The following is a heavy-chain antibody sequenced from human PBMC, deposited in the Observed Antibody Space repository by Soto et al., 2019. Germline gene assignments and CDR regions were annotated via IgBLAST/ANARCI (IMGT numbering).Heavy chain of an antibody. CDR3: ARYEQLPQLNY. CDR2: IKQDGSEK. D-gene: IGHD6-13*01. J-gene: IGHJ4*01. V-gene: IGHV3-7*04. Sequence: PGGSLRLSCAAPGFTFSSFWMSWVRQAPGKGLEWVANIKQDGSEKYYVDSVKGRFTISRDNAKNSLYLQMNSLRAEDTAVYYCARYEQLPQLNYWGHGT. CDR1: GFTFSSFW.